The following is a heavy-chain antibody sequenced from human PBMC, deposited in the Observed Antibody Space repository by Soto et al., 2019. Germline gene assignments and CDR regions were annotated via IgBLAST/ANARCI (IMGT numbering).Heavy chain of an antibody. CDR2: LNSAGSST. CDR3: ARPAAAGTGYYYMDV. Sequence: PGGSLRLSCEASGFTFSYYWMHWVRQAPGKGLVWVSGLNSAGSSTTYADSVKGRFTISRDNAKNTLSLQMNSLRAEDTAVYYCARPAAAGTGYYYMDVWGTGTTVTVSS. V-gene: IGHV3-74*01. J-gene: IGHJ6*03. CDR1: GFTFSYYW. D-gene: IGHD6-13*01.